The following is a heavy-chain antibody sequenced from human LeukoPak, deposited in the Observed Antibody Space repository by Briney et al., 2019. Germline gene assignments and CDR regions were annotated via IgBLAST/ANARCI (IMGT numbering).Heavy chain of an antibody. CDR3: ARLCRDGYHYGAAS. CDR2: INWNGGST. CDR1: VYIFDDYG. J-gene: IGHJ1*01. V-gene: IGHV3-20*04. Sequence: GGSLRLSCAGSVYIFDDYGMRWVRQAPGKGLEWVAGINWNGGSTGYAASVKGRCTISRDNAKNALYLEMNSLRVEDTAFYYCARLCRDGYHYGAASWGQGALVTVSS. D-gene: IGHD5-24*01.